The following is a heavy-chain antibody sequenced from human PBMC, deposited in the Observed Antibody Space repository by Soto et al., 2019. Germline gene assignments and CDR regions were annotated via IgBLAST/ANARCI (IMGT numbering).Heavy chain of an antibody. CDR3: ARTDCSSTSCYNYYYYGMDV. CDR2: INPGNGDT. CDR1: GYSFTKYG. V-gene: IGHV1-3*01. J-gene: IGHJ6*02. Sequence: QVQLVQSGTEVKKPGASVKVSCKTSGYSFTKYGLHLVRQAPGQRLEWMGWINPGNGDTKYSQKFQGRVTITRDTSATTAYMELSSLRSEDSAVFYCARTDCSSTSCYNYYYYGMDVWGQGTTVTVSS. D-gene: IGHD2-2*01.